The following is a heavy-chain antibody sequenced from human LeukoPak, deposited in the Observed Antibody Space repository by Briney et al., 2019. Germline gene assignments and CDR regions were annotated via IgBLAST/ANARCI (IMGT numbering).Heavy chain of an antibody. V-gene: IGHV4-59*02. Sequence: SETLSLTCSVSGGSVSDFYWSWIRQSPGQGLEYIAYIYPSGSTNYNPSLKSRVTISIDTSRNTFSLKMTSVTAADTAVYYCARRVGWPTTTYYYMDVWGRGTTVTIS. CDR2: IYPSGST. J-gene: IGHJ6*03. D-gene: IGHD6-19*01. CDR3: ARRVGWPTTTYYYMDV. CDR1: GGSVSDFY.